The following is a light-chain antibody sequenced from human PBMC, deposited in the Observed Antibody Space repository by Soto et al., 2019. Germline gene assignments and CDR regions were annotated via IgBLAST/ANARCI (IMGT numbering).Light chain of an antibody. CDR3: QQCRNSLLT. V-gene: IGKV3-15*01. Sequence: EIVMTQSPATLSVSPGEGATLSCKASQNVYNNLAWYQQRPGQPPRLLIYDASTRATGISARFSGSGYGTEFTLTFSSLQSEDFSVYFCQQCRNSLLTFGGGTKVDIK. J-gene: IGKJ4*01. CDR2: DAS. CDR1: QNVYNN.